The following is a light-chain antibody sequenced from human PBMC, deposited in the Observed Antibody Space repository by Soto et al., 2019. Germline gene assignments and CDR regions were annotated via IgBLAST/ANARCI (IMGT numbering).Light chain of an antibody. Sequence: QSVLTQPASVSGSPGQSITISCTGTSSDVGSYNLVSWYQQHPGKAPKLMIYEVSKRPSGVSNRFSGSKSGNTASLTISGLQAEDDSDYYCCSYAGNSTFPYVFGTGTVVTVL. CDR3: CSYAGNSTFPYV. CDR2: EVS. V-gene: IGLV2-23*02. J-gene: IGLJ1*01. CDR1: SSDVGSYNL.